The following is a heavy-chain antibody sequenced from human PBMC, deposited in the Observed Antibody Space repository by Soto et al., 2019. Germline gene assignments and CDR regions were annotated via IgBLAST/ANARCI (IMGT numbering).Heavy chain of an antibody. CDR1: GFTFSSYA. Sequence: EVQLLESGGGLVQPGGSLRLSCAASGFTFSSYAMSWVRQAPGKGLKWVSAISGSGGSTYYADSVKGRFTISRDNSKNTLYLQMNSLRAEDTAVYYCAKGSSGWYEEEAFDYWGQGTLVTVSS. CDR3: AKGSSGWYEEEAFDY. D-gene: IGHD6-19*01. CDR2: ISGSGGST. V-gene: IGHV3-23*01. J-gene: IGHJ4*02.